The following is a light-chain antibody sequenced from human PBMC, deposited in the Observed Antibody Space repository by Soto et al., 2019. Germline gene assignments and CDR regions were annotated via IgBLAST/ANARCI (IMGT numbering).Light chain of an antibody. Sequence: DIQMTQSPSSLSPSVGDRVTITCRASQDIRRYLSWYQQKTGTAPKFLIYSASGLHCGVPSRFSDSGSGTDFTLTISSLQPEDFATSYCLQTYSTPWTSGQGTKVEIK. J-gene: IGKJ1*01. V-gene: IGKV1-39*01. CDR2: SAS. CDR3: LQTYSTPWT. CDR1: QDIRRY.